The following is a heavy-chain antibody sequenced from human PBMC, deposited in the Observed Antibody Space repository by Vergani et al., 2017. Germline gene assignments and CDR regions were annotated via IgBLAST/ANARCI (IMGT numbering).Heavy chain of an antibody. Sequence: EVQLVESGGGLIQPGGSLRLSCAASGFIVSKNYMNWVRQAPGKGLEWVLVFYSGGSTYYADSVKGRFTITRDNSKSTLYLQRNSLRAEDTAVYYCAGEHSFTLLNWGQGTLVTVSS. CDR3: AGEHSFTLLN. D-gene: IGHD3-9*01. V-gene: IGHV3-53*01. J-gene: IGHJ4*02. CDR1: GFIVSKNY. CDR2: FYSGGST.